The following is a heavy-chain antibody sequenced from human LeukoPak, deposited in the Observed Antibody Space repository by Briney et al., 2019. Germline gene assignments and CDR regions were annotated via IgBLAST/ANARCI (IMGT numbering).Heavy chain of an antibody. CDR3: AKGDCASGSCYFDD. D-gene: IGHD2-8*01. CDR2: LSDTGDSR. V-gene: IGHV3-23*01. CDR1: GFTLSKHP. Sequence: GGSLRLSCAASGFTLSKHPMYWVRQAPGKGLEWVSSLSDTGDSRHYADSVKGRFTISRDSARSALYLQMNSLRAEDTAVYYCAKGDCASGSCYFDDWGQGSQVTVSS. J-gene: IGHJ4*02.